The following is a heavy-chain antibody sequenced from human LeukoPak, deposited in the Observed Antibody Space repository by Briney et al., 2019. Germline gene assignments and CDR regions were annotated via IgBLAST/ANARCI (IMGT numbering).Heavy chain of an antibody. J-gene: IGHJ4*02. Sequence: ASVKVSCKASGYTFTNYYMHWVRQAPGQGLEWMGLIHPSGGSTDYAQKFQGRVTMTGDTSTTTVYMELSSLRSEDTGVYYCARDLGHSGNYHTFDYWGQGTLVTVSS. D-gene: IGHD1-26*01. CDR1: GYTFTNYY. V-gene: IGHV1-46*01. CDR3: ARDLGHSGNYHTFDY. CDR2: IHPSGGST.